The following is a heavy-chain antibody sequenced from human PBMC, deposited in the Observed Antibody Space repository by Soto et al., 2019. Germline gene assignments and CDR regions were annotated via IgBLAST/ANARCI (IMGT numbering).Heavy chain of an antibody. D-gene: IGHD2-2*01. CDR3: VRGVNCITTSGYGNWFDP. Sequence: EVQLVESGGGLVQPGGSLRLSCAASGFTFSTYWMHWIRQVPGKGLEWVSRINSDASHTYYAESVKGRFTISRDNAKNTLHLEMNSLRAEDTAVYYCVRGVNCITTSGYGNWFDPWGQGTLVTVSS. V-gene: IGHV3-74*01. J-gene: IGHJ5*02. CDR2: INSDASHT. CDR1: GFTFSTYW.